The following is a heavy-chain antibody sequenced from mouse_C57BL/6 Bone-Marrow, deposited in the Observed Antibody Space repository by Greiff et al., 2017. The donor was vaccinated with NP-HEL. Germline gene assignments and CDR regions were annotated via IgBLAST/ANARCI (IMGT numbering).Heavy chain of an antibody. CDR2: ISDGGSYT. Sequence: EVMLVESGGGLVKPGGSLKLSCAASGFTFSSYAMSWVRQTPEKRLEWVATISDGGSYTYYPDNVKGRFTISRDNAKNNLYLQMSHLKSEDTAMYYCARAYDCDRRGLYFDYWGQGTTLTVSS. CDR1: GFTFSSYA. J-gene: IGHJ2*01. V-gene: IGHV5-4*03. D-gene: IGHD2-4*01. CDR3: ARAYDCDRRGLYFDY.